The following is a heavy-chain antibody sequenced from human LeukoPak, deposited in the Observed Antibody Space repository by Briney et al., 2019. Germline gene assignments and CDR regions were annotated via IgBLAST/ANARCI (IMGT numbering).Heavy chain of an antibody. D-gene: IGHD3-9*01. J-gene: IGHJ4*02. CDR3: ARVRAYYDILTGYAYFDY. Sequence: ASVKVSCKASGYTFTSYGIGWVRQAPGQGLEWMGWINAYNGNTNYAQKLQGRVTMTTDTSTSTAYMELRSLRSDDTAVYYCARVRAYYDILTGYAYFDYWGQGTLVTVSS. CDR2: INAYNGNT. CDR1: GYTFTSYG. V-gene: IGHV1-18*01.